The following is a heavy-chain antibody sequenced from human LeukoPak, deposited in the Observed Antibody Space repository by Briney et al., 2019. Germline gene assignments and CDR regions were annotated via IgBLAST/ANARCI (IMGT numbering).Heavy chain of an antibody. CDR3: ARDRD. J-gene: IGHJ4*02. V-gene: IGHV4-38-2*02. D-gene: IGHD5-24*01. Sequence: SETLSLTCSVSGYSISTGYFWVWIRQPPGKGPEWIGNIHYSGTTYYNPSLKSRVTISVDTSKNQFSLKLSSVTAADTAVYYCARDRDWGQGTLVTVSS. CDR2: IHYSGTT. CDR1: GYSISTGYF.